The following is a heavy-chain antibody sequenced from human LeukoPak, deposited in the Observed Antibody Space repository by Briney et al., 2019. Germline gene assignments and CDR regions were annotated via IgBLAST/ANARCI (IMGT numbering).Heavy chain of an antibody. Sequence: ASVKVSCKASGYTFTSYDINWVRQATGQGLEWMGWMNPNSGNTGYAQKFQGRVTMTRNTSISTAYMELSSLRSEDTAVYYCARGLGRYAIAAGPHWGQETLVTVSS. V-gene: IGHV1-8*01. J-gene: IGHJ4*02. CDR2: MNPNSGNT. CDR3: ARGLGRYAIAAGPH. CDR1: GYTFTSYD. D-gene: IGHD6-13*01.